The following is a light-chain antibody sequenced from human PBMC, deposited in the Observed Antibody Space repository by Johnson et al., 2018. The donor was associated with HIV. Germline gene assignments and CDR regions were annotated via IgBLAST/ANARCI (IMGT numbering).Light chain of an antibody. CDR3: GTWDTSLSAPSG. CDR2: KNN. CDR1: SSNIENNY. V-gene: IGLV1-51*02. Sequence: HSVLTQPPSVSAASGQRVDISCSGSSSNIENNYLSWYQQLPHTAPRLLIFKNNERPSGIPDRFSGSKSGTSATLGITGLQTGDEADYYCGTWDTSLSAPSGFGTGTKVTVL. J-gene: IGLJ1*01.